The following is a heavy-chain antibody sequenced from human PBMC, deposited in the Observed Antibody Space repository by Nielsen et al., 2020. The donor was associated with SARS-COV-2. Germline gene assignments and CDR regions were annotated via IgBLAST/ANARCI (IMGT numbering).Heavy chain of an antibody. CDR3: ARLAAAGTTNWFDP. CDR2: IYYSGST. CDR1: GGSISSYY. J-gene: IGHJ5*02. V-gene: IGHV4-59*13. D-gene: IGHD6-13*01. Sequence: SETLSLTCTVSGGSISSYYWSWIRQPPEKGLEWIGYIYYSGSTNYNPSLKSRVTISVDTSKNQFSLKLSSVTAADTAVYYCARLAAAGTTNWFDPWGQGTLVTVSS.